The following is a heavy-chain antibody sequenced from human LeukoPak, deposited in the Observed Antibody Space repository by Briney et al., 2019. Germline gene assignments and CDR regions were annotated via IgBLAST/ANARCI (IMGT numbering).Heavy chain of an antibody. CDR3: AAPDRDWGSYRYDGAFDI. V-gene: IGHV3-53*01. D-gene: IGHD3-16*02. Sequence: GGSLRLSCAASGFTVSSNYMSWVRQAPGRGLEWVSIIYSGGSTYYADSVKGRFTISRDNSKNTLYLQMNSLRAEDTALYYCAAPDRDWGSYRYDGAFDIWGQGTMVTVSS. CDR1: GFTVSSNY. CDR2: IYSGGST. J-gene: IGHJ3*02.